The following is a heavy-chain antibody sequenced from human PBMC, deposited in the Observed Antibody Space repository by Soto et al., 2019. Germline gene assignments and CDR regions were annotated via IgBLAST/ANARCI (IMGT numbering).Heavy chain of an antibody. CDR3: ARGSPWSGYRHYYYYMDV. CDR1: GGSFSGYY. D-gene: IGHD3-3*01. Sequence: QVQLQQWGAGLLKPSETLSLTCAVYGGSFSGYYWSWIRQPPGKGLEWIGEINHSGSTNYNPSLTSRVTISVDTSKNQFSLKLSSVTAADTAVYYCARGSPWSGYRHYYYYMDVWGKGTTVTVSS. V-gene: IGHV4-34*01. CDR2: INHSGST. J-gene: IGHJ6*03.